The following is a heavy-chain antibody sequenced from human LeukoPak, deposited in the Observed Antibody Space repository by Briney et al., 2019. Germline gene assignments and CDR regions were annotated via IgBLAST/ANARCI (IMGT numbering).Heavy chain of an antibody. J-gene: IGHJ5*02. CDR2: INHSGST. Sequence: SETLSLTCAVYGGSFSGYYWSWIRQPPGKGLEWIGEINHSGSTNYNPSLKSRVTISVDTSKNQFSLKLSSVTAADTAVYYCARERVVTMIVVVPGGFHPWGQGTLVTVSS. CDR3: ARERVVTMIVVVPGGFHP. CDR1: GGSFSGYY. D-gene: IGHD3-22*01. V-gene: IGHV4-34*01.